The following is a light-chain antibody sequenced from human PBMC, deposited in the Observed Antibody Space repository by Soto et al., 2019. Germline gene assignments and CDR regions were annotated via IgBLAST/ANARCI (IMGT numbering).Light chain of an antibody. CDR2: DAS. J-gene: IGKJ5*01. Sequence: DIQMTQSPSSLSVSVGDRVTNTCQVSRYIGNYLNWYQQKPGKAPKLLINDASSLEMGVPSRFSGSGSGTDFSVTISSLQPEDIATYYCQQYHSFPITFGQGTRLDI. V-gene: IGKV1-33*01. CDR3: QQYHSFPIT. CDR1: RYIGNY.